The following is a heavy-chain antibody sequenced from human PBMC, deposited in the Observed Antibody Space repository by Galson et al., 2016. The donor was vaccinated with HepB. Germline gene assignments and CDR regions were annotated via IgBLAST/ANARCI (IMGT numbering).Heavy chain of an antibody. CDR2: INDDGSLK. CDR3: ARDDYDRGVPLDH. Sequence: SLRLSCAASGFTFSSRWMSWVRQAPGKGLEWVANINDDGSLKYYTRSVSGRFAISIDTAKSTVYLQMNSLRAEDTAVYYCARDDYDRGVPLDHWGQGTLVRVSS. D-gene: IGHD3-16*01. CDR1: GFTFSSRW. V-gene: IGHV3-7*01. J-gene: IGHJ1*01.